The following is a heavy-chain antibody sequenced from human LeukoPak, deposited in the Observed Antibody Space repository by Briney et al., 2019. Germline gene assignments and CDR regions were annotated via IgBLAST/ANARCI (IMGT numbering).Heavy chain of an antibody. CDR1: GYTFTGYY. D-gene: IGHD3-16*01. CDR3: ATDVMITFGGVIRKGTMDY. Sequence: ASVKVSCKASGYTFTGYYIHWVRQAPGQGREWMGWINLNSGGTTYAQKFQGRVTMTRDTSITTAYMELSSLRSEDTAVYYCATDVMITFGGVIRKGTMDYWGQGTLVTVSS. CDR2: INLNSGGT. V-gene: IGHV1-2*02. J-gene: IGHJ4*02.